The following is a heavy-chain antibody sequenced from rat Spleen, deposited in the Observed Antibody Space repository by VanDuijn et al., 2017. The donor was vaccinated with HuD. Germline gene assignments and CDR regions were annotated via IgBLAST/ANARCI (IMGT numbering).Heavy chain of an antibody. V-gene: IGHV5-19*01. D-gene: IGHD1-11*01. J-gene: IGHJ2*01. CDR1: GFTFSNYG. CDR3: TRGEEAIGGY. Sequence: EVQLVESGGGLIQPGRSLKLSCAASGFTFSNYGMHWIRQAPTKGLEWVASISPSGGSTYYRDSVKGRFTISRDNAKSSLYLQMDSLRSEDTATYYCTRGEEAIGGYWGQGVMVTVSS. CDR2: ISPSGGST.